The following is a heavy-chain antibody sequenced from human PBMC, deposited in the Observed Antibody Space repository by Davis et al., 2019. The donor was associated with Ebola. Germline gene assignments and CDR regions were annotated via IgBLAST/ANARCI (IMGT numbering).Heavy chain of an antibody. D-gene: IGHD3-3*02. CDR1: GFSVSSNY. V-gene: IGHV3-53*01. CDR2: IYTGGST. Sequence: GESLKISCAASGFSVSSNYMSWVRQAPGKGLEWVSVIYTGGSTYYSDSVKGRFTISRDNLKNTLYLQMNSLRAEDSAVYYCAGDPDLANGMDVWGKGTTVTVSS. CDR3: AGDPDLANGMDV. J-gene: IGHJ6*04.